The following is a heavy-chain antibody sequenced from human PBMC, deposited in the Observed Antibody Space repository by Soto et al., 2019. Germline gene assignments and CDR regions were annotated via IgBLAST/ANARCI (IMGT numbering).Heavy chain of an antibody. D-gene: IGHD6-19*01. CDR2: IYNSGST. CDR1: GGSISSGGYS. CDR3: ARAGGLGAVAVDY. Sequence: QLQLQESGSGLVKPSQTLSLTCAVSGGSISSGGYSWSWIRQPPGKGLEWIGYIYNSGSTYYNPYLKSRVTITGDRSKNQFSLKLRSVTAADTAVYYCARAGGLGAVAVDYWGQGTLVTVSS. V-gene: IGHV4-30-2*01. J-gene: IGHJ4*02.